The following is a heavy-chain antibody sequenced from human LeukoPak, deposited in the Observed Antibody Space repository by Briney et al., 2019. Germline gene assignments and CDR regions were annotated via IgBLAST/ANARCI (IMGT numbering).Heavy chain of an antibody. CDR2: INPKSGGT. CDR1: GYIFTGYY. D-gene: IGHD6-13*01. CDR3: ARVGIAAADNYDMDV. V-gene: IGHV1-2*06. J-gene: IGHJ6*02. Sequence: ASVKVSCKASGYIFTGYYMDWVRQAPGQGLGWVGRINPKSGGTKYIQNFQGRVTVTRDTSITTAYMELSSLGFDDTAVYYCARVGIAAADNYDMDVWGQGTTVTVS.